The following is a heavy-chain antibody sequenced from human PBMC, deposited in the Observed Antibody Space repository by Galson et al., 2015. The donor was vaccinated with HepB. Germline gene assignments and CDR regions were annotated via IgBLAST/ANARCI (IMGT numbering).Heavy chain of an antibody. CDR2: ISDSGIST. CDR3: AKNWGALDV. V-gene: IGHV3-23*01. Sequence: SLRLSCAASGFTFSSNAMTWVRQAPGKGLEWVSAISDSGISTYYADSVKGHFTISRDNSRNTLYLQMISLRAEDTAVYYCAKNWGALDVWGQGTTVTVSS. CDR1: GFTFSSNA. D-gene: IGHD7-27*01. J-gene: IGHJ6*02.